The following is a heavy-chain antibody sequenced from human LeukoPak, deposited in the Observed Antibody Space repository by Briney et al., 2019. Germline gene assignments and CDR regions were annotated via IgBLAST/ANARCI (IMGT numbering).Heavy chain of an antibody. CDR2: ISGSGGST. J-gene: IGHJ4*02. CDR3: AKDQWRARGYFDY. D-gene: IGHD3-10*01. Sequence: PGGSLRLSCAASGFTFNSYAMSWVRQAPGKGLEWVSAISGSGGSTYYADSVKGRFTISRDNSKNTLYLQMNSLRAEDTAVYYCAKDQWRARGYFDYWGQGTLVTVSS. V-gene: IGHV3-23*01. CDR1: GFTFNSYA.